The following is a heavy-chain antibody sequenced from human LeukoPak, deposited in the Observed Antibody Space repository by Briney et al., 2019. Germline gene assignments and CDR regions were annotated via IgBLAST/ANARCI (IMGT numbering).Heavy chain of an antibody. V-gene: IGHV1-18*01. CDR2: ISAYNGNT. J-gene: IGHJ6*03. CDR1: GYTFTSYG. CDR3: ARDRDYTSRYYYYMDV. D-gene: IGHD4-11*01. Sequence: ASVKVSCKGSGYTFTSYGISWVRQAPGQGLEWMGWISAYNGNTNYAQKLQGRVTMTTDTSTSTAYMELRSLRSDDTAVYYCARDRDYTSRYYYYMDVWGKGTTVTVSS.